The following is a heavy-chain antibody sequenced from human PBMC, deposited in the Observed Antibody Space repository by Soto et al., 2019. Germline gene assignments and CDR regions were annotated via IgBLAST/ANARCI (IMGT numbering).Heavy chain of an antibody. CDR2: ISGYNGNT. CDR1: GYIFINYG. CDR3: ARDEVPATNWLDR. D-gene: IGHD2-15*01. Sequence: ASVKVSCKASGYIFINYGITWVRQAPGQGLEWMGWISGYNGNTKYADKLQGRVTMTTDTSTTTAYMELRSLRSDDTAVYYCARDEVPATNWLDRWGQGTLVTVSS. J-gene: IGHJ5*02. V-gene: IGHV1-18*01.